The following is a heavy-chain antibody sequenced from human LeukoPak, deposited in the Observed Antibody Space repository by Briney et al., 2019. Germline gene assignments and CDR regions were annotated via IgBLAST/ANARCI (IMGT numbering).Heavy chain of an antibody. CDR3: ARDPTTGVVPDGKFSSDYYFDS. D-gene: IGHD2-2*01. J-gene: IGHJ4*02. CDR2: INAGNGNT. Sequence: ASVKVSCKASGYTFSNYAIHWVRQAPGQRLEWMGWINAGNGNTINSQKFQGRVTITRDTSASTAYMELSSLRSEDTAVYYCARDPTTGVVPDGKFSSDYYFDSWGRGTLVTVSS. V-gene: IGHV1-3*01. CDR1: GYTFSNYA.